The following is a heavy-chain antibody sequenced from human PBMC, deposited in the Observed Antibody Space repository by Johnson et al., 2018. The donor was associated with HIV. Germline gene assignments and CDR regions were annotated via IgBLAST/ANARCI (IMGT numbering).Heavy chain of an antibody. CDR1: GFTFSSYD. Sequence: VQLVESGGGLVQPGGSLRLSCAASGFTFSSYDMHWVRQATGKGLEWVSVIYSGGSTYYPGSVKGRFTVSRENAKNSLYLQMNSLRAGDTAVYYCARWGASTAFDIWGQGTMVTVSS. D-gene: IGHD3-16*01. CDR2: IYSGGST. CDR3: ARWGASTAFDI. J-gene: IGHJ3*02. V-gene: IGHV3-13*01.